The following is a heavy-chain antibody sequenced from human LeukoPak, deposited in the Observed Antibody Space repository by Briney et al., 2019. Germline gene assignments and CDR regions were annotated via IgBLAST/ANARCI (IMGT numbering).Heavy chain of an antibody. Sequence: GGSLRLSCAASGFTFTRHWMPWVRQTPGRGLVWVSRIDNDGRSSTYADSVKGRFTISRDSAKNTVYLQMTSLRDDDTAVYYCARGGVGSSGYVDYYYYNMNVWGKGTAVTVSS. CDR1: GFTFTRHW. V-gene: IGHV3-74*03. CDR2: IDNDGRSS. D-gene: IGHD5-18*01. J-gene: IGHJ6*03. CDR3: ARGGVGSSGYVDYYYYNMNV.